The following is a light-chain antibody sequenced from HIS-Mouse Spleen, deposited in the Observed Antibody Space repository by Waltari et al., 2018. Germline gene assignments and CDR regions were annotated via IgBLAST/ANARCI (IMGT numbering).Light chain of an antibody. CDR2: EDS. J-gene: IGLJ2*01. V-gene: IGLV3-10*01. CDR3: YSTDSSGNHRV. Sequence: SYELTQPPSVSVSPGQTARITCSGDALPKKYAYWYQQKSGQAPVLVIYEDSKRPSGFPEGVSGSSSGTMATVTISGAQVEDEADYYCYSTDSSGNHRVFGGGTKLTVL. CDR1: ALPKKY.